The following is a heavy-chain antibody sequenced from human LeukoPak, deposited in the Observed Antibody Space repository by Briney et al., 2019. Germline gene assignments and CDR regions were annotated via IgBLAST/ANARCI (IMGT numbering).Heavy chain of an antibody. CDR2: ISVSGGNT. J-gene: IGHJ5*01. V-gene: IGHV3-23*01. Sequence: PGGSLRLSCVASGFTFSSYAMTWVRQAPGKGQEWVSVISVSGGNTYYADSVKGRFTISRDNSKNTLYLQMNSLRVEDTAVYYCAKVAVHSSGWYGFDSWGQGTLVTVSS. CDR1: GFTFSSYA. D-gene: IGHD6-19*01. CDR3: AKVAVHSSGWYGFDS.